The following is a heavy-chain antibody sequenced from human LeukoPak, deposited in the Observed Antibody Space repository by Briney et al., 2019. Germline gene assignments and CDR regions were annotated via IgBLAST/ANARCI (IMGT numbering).Heavy chain of an antibody. J-gene: IGHJ5*02. D-gene: IGHD2-2*01. CDR2: INPSGGST. CDR1: GYTFTSYY. CDR3: ARECVDCSSTSCYNWFDP. V-gene: IGHV1-46*01. Sequence: GASVKVSCKASGYTFTSYYMHWVRQAPGQGLEWMGIINPSGGSTSYAQKLQGRVTMSTDTSTSTAYMELRSLRSDDTAVYCCARECVDCSSTSCYNWFDPWGQGTLVTVSS.